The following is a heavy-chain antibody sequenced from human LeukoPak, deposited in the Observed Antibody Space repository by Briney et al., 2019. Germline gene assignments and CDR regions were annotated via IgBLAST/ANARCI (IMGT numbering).Heavy chain of an antibody. Sequence: SQTLSLTCAISGDSVSSNSAAWNWIRQSPSRGLEWLGRTYYRSTWYNDYAISVKSRITINPDTSKNQFSLQLNSVTPEDTAVYYYARGPQLVGYYYIDVWGKGTTVTVSS. J-gene: IGHJ6*03. CDR3: ARGPQLVGYYYIDV. CDR2: TYYRSTWYN. V-gene: IGHV6-1*01. D-gene: IGHD6-13*01. CDR1: GDSVSSNSAA.